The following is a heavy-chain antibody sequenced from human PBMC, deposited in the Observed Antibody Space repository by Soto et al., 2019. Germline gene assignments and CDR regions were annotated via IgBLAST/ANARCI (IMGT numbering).Heavy chain of an antibody. V-gene: IGHV3-33*01. CDR3: ARDLYYDFWSGYYTGIGPFYYYYGMDV. CDR1: GFTFSSYG. Sequence: PGGSLRLSCAASGFTFSSYGMHWVRQAPGKGLEWVAVIWYDGSNKYYADSVKGRFTISRDNSKNTLYLQMNSLRAEDTAVYYCARDLYYDFWSGYYTGIGPFYYYYGMDVWGQGTTVTVS. CDR2: IWYDGSNK. J-gene: IGHJ6*02. D-gene: IGHD3-3*01.